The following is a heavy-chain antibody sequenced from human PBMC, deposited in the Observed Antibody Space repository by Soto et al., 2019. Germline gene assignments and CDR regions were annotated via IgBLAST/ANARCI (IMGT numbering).Heavy chain of an antibody. J-gene: IGHJ2*01. CDR2: IWYDGSNK. CDR1: GFTFSSYG. Sequence: QVQLVESGGGVVQPGRSLRLSCAASGFTFSSYGMHWVRQAPGKGLEWVAVIWYDGSNKYYADSVKGRFTISRDNSKNTLYLQMNSLRAEDTAVYYCARDDGLHYYDSSGYPENWYFDLWGRGTLVTVSS. CDR3: ARDDGLHYYDSSGYPENWYFDL. V-gene: IGHV3-33*01. D-gene: IGHD3-22*01.